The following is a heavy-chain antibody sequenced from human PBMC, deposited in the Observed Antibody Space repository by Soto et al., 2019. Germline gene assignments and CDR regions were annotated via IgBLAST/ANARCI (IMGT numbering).Heavy chain of an antibody. CDR3: ARVTSMVRGVIDNWFDP. CDR1: GGTFSSYA. J-gene: IGHJ5*02. CDR2: IIPMYGPA. V-gene: IGHV1-69*01. D-gene: IGHD3-10*01. Sequence: QVPLVQSEAEVKKPGASVTVSCKASGGTFSSYAIHWVRQAPGQGLEWMGGIIPMYGPAKYAQRFQGRVTITADESTTTVYMELTSLTSQDPAVYYCARVTSMVRGVIDNWFDPWGNGTLVTVSS.